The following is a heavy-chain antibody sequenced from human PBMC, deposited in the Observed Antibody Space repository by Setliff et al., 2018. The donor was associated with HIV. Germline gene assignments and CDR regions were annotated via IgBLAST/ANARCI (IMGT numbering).Heavy chain of an antibody. CDR2: MNPNSGNT. J-gene: IGHJ4*02. CDR3: ARAPYYFDSSGYYLIDY. V-gene: IGHV1-8*02. CDR1: GYTFTSYD. Sequence: ASVKVSCKASGYTFTSYDINWVRQATGQGLEWMGWMNPNSGNTGYAQKFQGRVTMTRNTSISTAYMELSSLRSEDTAVYYCARAPYYFDSSGYYLIDYWGQGTLVTVSS. D-gene: IGHD3-22*01.